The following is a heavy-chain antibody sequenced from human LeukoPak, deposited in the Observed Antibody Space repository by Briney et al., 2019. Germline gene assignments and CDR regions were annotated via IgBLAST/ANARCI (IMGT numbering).Heavy chain of an antibody. D-gene: IGHD6-6*01. CDR3: ARVIAARIYYYYYYMDV. CDR1: GGSFSGYY. V-gene: IGHV4-34*01. Sequence: SETLSLTCAVYGGSFSGYYWSWIRQPPGKGLGWIGEINHSGSTNYNPSLKSRVTISVDTSKNQFSLKLSSVTAADTAVYYCARVIAARIYYYYYYMDVWGKGTTVTVSS. CDR2: INHSGST. J-gene: IGHJ6*03.